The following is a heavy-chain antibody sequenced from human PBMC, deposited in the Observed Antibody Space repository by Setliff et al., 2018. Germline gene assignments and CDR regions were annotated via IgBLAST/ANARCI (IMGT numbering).Heavy chain of an antibody. CDR2: IYHSGSI. V-gene: IGHV4-4*02. Sequence: SETLSLTCTVSGGSISSSNWWTWVRQPPGKGLEWIGEIYHSGSINYNPSLKSRVTMSVDKSKNQFSLKLTSVTAADTAVYYCARGLEGENYFYYMDVWGKGNTVTV. CDR3: ARGLEGENYFYYMDV. CDR1: GGSISSSNW. D-gene: IGHD2-21*01. J-gene: IGHJ6*03.